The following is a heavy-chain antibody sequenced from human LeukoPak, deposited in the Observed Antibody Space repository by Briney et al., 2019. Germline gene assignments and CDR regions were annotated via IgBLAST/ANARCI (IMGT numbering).Heavy chain of an antibody. V-gene: IGHV4-59*12. J-gene: IGHJ6*03. D-gene: IGHD4-17*01. CDR2: IYYSGST. CDR1: GYSISSYY. CDR3: ARAVTTKWDYYYMDV. Sequence: SETLSLTCTVSGYSISSYYWSWLRQPPGKGLEWIGYIYYSGSTNYNPSLKSRVTISVDTSKNQFSLKLSSVTAADTAVYYCARAVTTKWDYYYMDVWGKGTTVTVSS.